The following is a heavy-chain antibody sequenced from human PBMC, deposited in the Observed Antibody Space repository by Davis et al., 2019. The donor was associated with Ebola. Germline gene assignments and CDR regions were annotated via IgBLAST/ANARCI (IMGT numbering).Heavy chain of an antibody. V-gene: IGHV3-66*02. CDR1: GFTVSSNC. J-gene: IGHJ4*02. CDR2: IYSGGST. Sequence: PGGSLRLSCAASGFTVSSNCMSWVRQAPGKGLEWVSVIYSGGSTYYADSVKGRFTISRDNSKNTLYLQMNSLRAEDTAVYYCARDRRYYYGSGSHYYFDYWGQGTLVTVSS. CDR3: ARDRRYYYGSGSHYYFDY. D-gene: IGHD3-10*01.